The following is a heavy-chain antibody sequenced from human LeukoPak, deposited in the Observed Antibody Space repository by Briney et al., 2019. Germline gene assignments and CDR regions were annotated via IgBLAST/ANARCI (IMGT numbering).Heavy chain of an antibody. CDR2: VKQDGSEN. V-gene: IGHV3-7*01. J-gene: IGHJ4*02. CDR3: VRDFRFLDDY. Sequence: GGSLRLSCAASGFTFSTYWMTWVRQAPGKGLEWVGNVKQDGSENHYADSVKGRFTISRDNAKNSLYLQMNSLRAEDTAVYYCVRDFRFLDDYWGQGTLVTVSS. D-gene: IGHD3-3*01. CDR1: GFTFSTYW.